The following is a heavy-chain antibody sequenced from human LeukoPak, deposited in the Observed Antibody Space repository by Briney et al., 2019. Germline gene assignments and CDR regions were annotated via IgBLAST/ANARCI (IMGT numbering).Heavy chain of an antibody. Sequence: PSETLSLTCAVSGYSISSGYYWGWIRQPPGKGLEWIGSIYHSGNTYYNPSLKSRVTISVDTSKNQFSLKLSSVTAADTAVYYCARISYYYDSSGHPGYFDQWDQGTLVTVSS. CDR1: GYSISSGYY. CDR3: ARISYYYDSSGHPGYFDQ. CDR2: IYHSGNT. D-gene: IGHD3-22*01. J-gene: IGHJ4*02. V-gene: IGHV4-38-2*01.